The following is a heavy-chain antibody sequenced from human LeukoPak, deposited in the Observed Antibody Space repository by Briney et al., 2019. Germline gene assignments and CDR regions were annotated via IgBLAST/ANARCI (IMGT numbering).Heavy chain of an antibody. Sequence: PGGSLRPSCAASGFTFNYYAMSWVRQAPGKGLEWVSGISDNEGTTYYTDSVKGRFTISRDNTKKTVYLQMNNLRADDTAVYFCARHDSFIPYWGQGTLVTVSS. J-gene: IGHJ4*02. V-gene: IGHV3-23*01. CDR1: GFTFNYYA. CDR3: ARHDSFIPY. D-gene: IGHD5-18*01. CDR2: ISDNEGTT.